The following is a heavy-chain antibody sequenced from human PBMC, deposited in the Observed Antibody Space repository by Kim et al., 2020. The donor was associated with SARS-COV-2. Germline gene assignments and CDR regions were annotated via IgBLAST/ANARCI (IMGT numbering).Heavy chain of an antibody. CDR1: GYTFTSYA. D-gene: IGHD3-10*01. CDR3: ARDHRYYGSGSYYHFYWYFDL. Sequence: ASVKVSCKASGYTFTSYAMNWVRQAPGQGLEWMGWINTNTGNPTYAQGFTGRFVFSLDTSVSTAYLQISSLKAEDTAVYYCARDHRYYGSGSYYHFYWYFDLWGRGTLVTVSS. J-gene: IGHJ2*01. V-gene: IGHV7-4-1*02. CDR2: INTNTGNP.